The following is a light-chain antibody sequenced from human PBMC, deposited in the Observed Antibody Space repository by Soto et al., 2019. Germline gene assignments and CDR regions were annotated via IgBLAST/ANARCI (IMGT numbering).Light chain of an antibody. CDR3: MQGTLWPIT. CDR2: KVS. J-gene: IGKJ5*01. CDR1: QSLGHSDGIAY. V-gene: IGKV2-30*02. Sequence: VLMTQSPLSLPVTLGQPASISCRSNQSLGHSDGIAYFSCFQQRPGRSPRRLIYKVSNRDSGVPARFSGSGSGTDFALKISRVEAEDVGVYYCMQGTLWPITFGQGTRLEI.